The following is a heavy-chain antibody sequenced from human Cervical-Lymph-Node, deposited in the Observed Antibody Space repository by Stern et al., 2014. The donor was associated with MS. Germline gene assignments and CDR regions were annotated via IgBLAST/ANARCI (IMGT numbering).Heavy chain of an antibody. CDR3: ARDPDNRGCFDP. J-gene: IGHJ5*02. CDR2: IFHTRGT. CDR1: SGSVTSGHW. Sequence: QVQLQESGPGLVKPSGTLSLTCAVSSGSVTSGHWWIWVRQSPWKGLEWIGEIFHTRGTNYNPPPKSRATLSVEKTKTPFSLKINSVTEADTAVYYCARDPDNRGCFDPWGQGTLVIVSS. D-gene: IGHD1-14*01. V-gene: IGHV4-4*02.